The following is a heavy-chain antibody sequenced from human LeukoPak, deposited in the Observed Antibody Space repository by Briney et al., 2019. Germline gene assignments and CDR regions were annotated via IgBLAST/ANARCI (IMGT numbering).Heavy chain of an antibody. CDR1: GGSISSYY. D-gene: IGHD3-16*01. CDR2: IYTSGST. CDR3: ASTSYLSYYYGMDV. J-gene: IGHJ6*02. V-gene: IGHV4-4*09. Sequence: SETLSLTCTVSGGSISSYYWSWIRQPPGKGLEWIGYIYTSGSTNYNPSLKSRVTMSVDTSKNQFSLKLSSVTAADTAVYYCASTSYLSYYYGMDVWGQGTTVTVSS.